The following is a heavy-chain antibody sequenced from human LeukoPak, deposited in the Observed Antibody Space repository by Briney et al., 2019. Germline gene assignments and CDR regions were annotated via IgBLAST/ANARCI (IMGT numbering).Heavy chain of an antibody. CDR3: AKEEYSGSSDFDY. Sequence: GGSLRLSCAASGFTFSSYGMHWVRQAPGKGLEWVAVISYDGTNKYYADSVKGRFTISRDNSKNTLYLQMNGLRAEDTAVYYCAKEEYSGSSDFDYWGQGTLVTVSS. D-gene: IGHD1-26*01. V-gene: IGHV3-30*18. CDR2: ISYDGTNK. CDR1: GFTFSSYG. J-gene: IGHJ4*02.